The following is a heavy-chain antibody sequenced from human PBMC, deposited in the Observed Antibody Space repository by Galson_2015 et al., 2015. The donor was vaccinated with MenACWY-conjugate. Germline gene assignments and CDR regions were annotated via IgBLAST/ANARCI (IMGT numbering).Heavy chain of an antibody. CDR1: GGSISSSY. CDR3: ARVEGLRGFSYMDV. D-gene: IGHD3-3*01. CDR2: LYYSGST. V-gene: IGHV4-59*01. J-gene: IGHJ6*03. Sequence: GTLSLTCTVSGGSISSSYWSWLRQPPGRGREWIGYLYYSGSTNYNASLKSRVTISVDTSKNQFSLRLSSVTAAVTAVYYCARVEGLRGFSYMDVWGKGTTVTVSS.